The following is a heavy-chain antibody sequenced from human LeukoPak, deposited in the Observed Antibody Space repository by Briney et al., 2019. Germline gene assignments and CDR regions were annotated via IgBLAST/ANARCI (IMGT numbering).Heavy chain of an antibody. Sequence: GASVKVSCKASGYTFSIYAIHWVRQAPGQRLEWMGRINAGNGNTKYSQKFQGRVTITRDTSASTAYMELSSLRSEDTAVYYCAREADILTAYSFDPWGQGTLVTVSS. CDR2: INAGNGNT. CDR1: GYTFSIYA. J-gene: IGHJ5*02. CDR3: AREADILTAYSFDP. D-gene: IGHD3-9*01. V-gene: IGHV1-3*01.